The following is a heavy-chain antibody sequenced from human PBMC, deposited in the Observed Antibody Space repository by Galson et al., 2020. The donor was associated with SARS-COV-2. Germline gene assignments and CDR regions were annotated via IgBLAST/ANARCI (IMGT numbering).Heavy chain of an antibody. CDR2: IYYSGST. CDR1: GGSIRSGGYY. CDR3: ARDKGITIFGVVITGWFDP. V-gene: IGHV4-31*03. D-gene: IGHD3-3*01. Sequence: SETLSLTCTVSGGSIRSGGYYWSWIRQHPGTGLAWIGYIYYSGSTYYNPSLKSRVTISVDTSKNQFSLKLSSVTAADTAVYYCARDKGITIFGVVITGWFDPWGQGTLVTVSS. J-gene: IGHJ5*02.